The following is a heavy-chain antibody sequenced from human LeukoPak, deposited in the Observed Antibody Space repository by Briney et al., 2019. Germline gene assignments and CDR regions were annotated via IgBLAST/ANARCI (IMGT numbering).Heavy chain of an antibody. CDR2: INHSGST. CDR3: ARVGYYNGFDY. V-gene: IGHV4-34*01. Sequence: SETLSLTCAVYGGSFSDYYWSWIRQPPGKGLEWIGEINHSGSTNYNPSLKGRVTISVDTSKNQFSLKLSSVTAADTAVYYCARVGYYNGFDYWGQGTLVTVSS. D-gene: IGHD3-9*01. CDR1: GGSFSDYY. J-gene: IGHJ4*02.